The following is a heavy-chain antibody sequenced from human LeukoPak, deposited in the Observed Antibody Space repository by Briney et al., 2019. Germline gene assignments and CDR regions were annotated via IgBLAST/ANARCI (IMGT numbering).Heavy chain of an antibody. J-gene: IGHJ5*02. CDR1: GYTFTGYY. V-gene: IGHV1-2*02. Sequence: ASVTVSCKASGYTFTGYYMHWVRQAPGQGLEWMGWINPNSGGTNYAQKFQGRVTMTRDTSISTAYMELSRLRSDDTAVYYCARGSSTSSAPRKDWFDPWGQGTLVTVSS. D-gene: IGHD2-2*01. CDR3: ARGSSTSSAPRKDWFDP. CDR2: INPNSGGT.